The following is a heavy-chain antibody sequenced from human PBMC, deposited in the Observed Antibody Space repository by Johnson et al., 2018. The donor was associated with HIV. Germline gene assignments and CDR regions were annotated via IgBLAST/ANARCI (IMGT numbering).Heavy chain of an antibody. CDR2: ISWDGGST. J-gene: IGHJ3*02. Sequence: VQLVESGGVVVQPGGSLRLSCAASGFTFDDYAMHWVRQAPGKGLEWVSLISWDGGSTYYADSVKGRFTISRDNSKNSLYLQMNSLRAEDTALYYCAKDIVSGACGGDCWGAFDIWGQGTMVTVSS. D-gene: IGHD2-21*02. V-gene: IGHV3-43D*03. CDR3: AKDIVSGACGGDCWGAFDI. CDR1: GFTFDDYA.